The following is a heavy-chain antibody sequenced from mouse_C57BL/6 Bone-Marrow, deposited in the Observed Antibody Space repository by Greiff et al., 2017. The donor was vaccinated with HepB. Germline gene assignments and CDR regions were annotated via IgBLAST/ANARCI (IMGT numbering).Heavy chain of an antibody. V-gene: IGHV7-1*01. Sequence: EVQLVDSGGGLVQSGRSLRLSCATSGFTFSDFYMEWVRQAPGKGLEWIAASRNKANDYTTEYSASVKGRFIVSRDTSQSILYLQMNALRAEDTAIYYCARDAFYYYGSSYDAMDYWGQGTSVTVSS. CDR2: SRNKANDYTT. CDR1: GFTFSDFY. J-gene: IGHJ4*01. D-gene: IGHD1-1*01. CDR3: ARDAFYYYGSSYDAMDY.